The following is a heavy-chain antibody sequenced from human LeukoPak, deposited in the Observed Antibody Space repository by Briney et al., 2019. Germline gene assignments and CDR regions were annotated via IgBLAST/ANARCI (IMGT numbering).Heavy chain of an antibody. CDR3: ARRQCSGGSCYYFDS. V-gene: IGHV5-51*01. J-gene: IGHJ4*02. Sequence: GESLKISCKGFGYNFSNYWIGWVRQMPGKGLEWMGIIRPGDSSTRYSPSLQGQVTILSDKPINTAYLQWSSLKASDTAMYYCARRQCSGGSCYYFDSWGQGTLVTVSS. D-gene: IGHD2-15*01. CDR1: GYNFSNYW. CDR2: IRPGDSST.